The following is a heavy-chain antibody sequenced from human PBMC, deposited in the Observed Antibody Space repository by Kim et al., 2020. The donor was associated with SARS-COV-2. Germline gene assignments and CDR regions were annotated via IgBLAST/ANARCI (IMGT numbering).Heavy chain of an antibody. D-gene: IGHD3-10*01. Sequence: STNYHPSLQSRVTISVDTSKNQFSLKLSSVTAADTAVYYCARPGPGWFDPWGQGTLVTVSS. CDR2: ST. V-gene: IGHV4-34*01. J-gene: IGHJ5*02. CDR3: ARPGPGWFDP.